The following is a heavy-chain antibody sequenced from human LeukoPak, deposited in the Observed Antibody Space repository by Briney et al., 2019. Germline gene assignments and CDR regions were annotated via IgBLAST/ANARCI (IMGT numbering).Heavy chain of an antibody. J-gene: IGHJ3*02. Sequence: SETLSLTCAVYGGSFSGYYWSWIRQPPGKGLEWIGEINHSGSTNYNPSLKSRVTISVDTSKNQFSLKLSSVTAADTAVYYCARMPYTGSAFDIWGQGTMVTVSS. CDR2: INHSGST. CDR1: GGSFSGYY. D-gene: IGHD3-10*01. CDR3: ARMPYTGSAFDI. V-gene: IGHV4-34*01.